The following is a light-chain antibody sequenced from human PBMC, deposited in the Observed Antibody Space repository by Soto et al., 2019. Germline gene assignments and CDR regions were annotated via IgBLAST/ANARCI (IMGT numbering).Light chain of an antibody. J-gene: IGKJ4*01. Sequence: DIQMTQSPSSLSASVGDRVTITCRASQSISSYLNWYQQKPGKAPKLLIYAASSLQSGVPSRFSGSGSGTDFTLTISRLEPEDFAVYYCQQYGSSQGLTFGGGTKVDIK. CDR3: QQYGSSQGLT. V-gene: IGKV1-39*01. CDR2: AAS. CDR1: QSISSY.